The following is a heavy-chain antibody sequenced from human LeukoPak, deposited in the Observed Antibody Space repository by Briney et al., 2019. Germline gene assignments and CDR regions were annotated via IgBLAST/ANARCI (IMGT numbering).Heavy chain of an antibody. J-gene: IGHJ6*03. D-gene: IGHD3-10*01. CDR2: INPSGGST. CDR3: ARDPRSDGSDYYYMDV. Sequence: ASVKVSCKASGYTFTSYYMHWVRQAPGQGLEWMRIINPSGGSTSYAQNFQGRVTMTRDTSTSTVYMELSSLRSEDTAVYYCARDPRSDGSDYYYMDVWGKGTTVTVSS. V-gene: IGHV1-46*01. CDR1: GYTFTSYY.